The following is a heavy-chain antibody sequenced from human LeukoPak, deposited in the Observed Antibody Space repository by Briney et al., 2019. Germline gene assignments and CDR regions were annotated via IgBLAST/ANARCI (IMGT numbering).Heavy chain of an antibody. CDR1: AFTVSSNY. J-gene: IGHJ3*01. V-gene: IGHV3-53*01. Sequence: GVSLRLSCSAAAFTVSSNYMGWVRHAPGNGLEWVSYIYSDVSTYYPDSVKGRFTISRDNSKNTLYLQMNSMRDEDTEIYYCAKYRYCTSTTCQRPFDLWGGGTMVTVSS. CDR3: AKYRYCTSTTCQRPFDL. CDR2: IYSDVST. D-gene: IGHD2-2*01.